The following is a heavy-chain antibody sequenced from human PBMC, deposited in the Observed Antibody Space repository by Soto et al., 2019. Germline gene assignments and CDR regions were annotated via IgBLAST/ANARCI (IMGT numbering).Heavy chain of an antibody. Sequence: PSETLSLPCSIYDCSFSVYYWIWIRQSPGEGLEWIGEINHSGSTNYNPSLKSRVTMSVDASKNQFSLKLSPVTAADTAVYYCARDSTRRGACDIWGQGTTVTVSS. CDR3: ARDSTRRGACDI. CDR2: INHSGST. J-gene: IGHJ3*02. D-gene: IGHD4-4*01. V-gene: IGHV4-34*01. CDR1: DCSFSVYY.